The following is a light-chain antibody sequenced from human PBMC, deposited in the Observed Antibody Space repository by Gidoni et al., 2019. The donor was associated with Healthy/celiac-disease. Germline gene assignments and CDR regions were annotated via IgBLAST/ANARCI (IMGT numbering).Light chain of an antibody. Sequence: NQMTQSPSPLSAAVGDRVTITCRASQGISIWLAWYQQKPGKAPKLLIYDASSLASGVPSRFSGSGSGTDFSSPISSLQPYDFATYYCHQYNMYSAFGQGTKVEIK. CDR3: HQYNMYSA. J-gene: IGKJ1*01. V-gene: IGKV1-5*01. CDR1: QGISIW. CDR2: DAS.